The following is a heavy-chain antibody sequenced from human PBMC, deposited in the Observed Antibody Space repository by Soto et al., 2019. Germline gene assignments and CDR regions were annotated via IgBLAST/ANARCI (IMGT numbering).Heavy chain of an antibody. Sequence: QVQLVQSGAEVKKPGSSVKVSCKASGGTFSSYTISWVRQAPGQGLEWMGRIIPILGIANYAQKFQGRVTITADKSTSTAYMELSSLRAEDTAVYSCARGGYCSGGSCYPTSDYYYYYMDVWGKGTTVTVSS. CDR3: ARGGYCSGGSCYPTSDYYYYYMDV. CDR1: GGTFSSYT. V-gene: IGHV1-69*02. J-gene: IGHJ6*03. D-gene: IGHD2-15*01. CDR2: IIPILGIA.